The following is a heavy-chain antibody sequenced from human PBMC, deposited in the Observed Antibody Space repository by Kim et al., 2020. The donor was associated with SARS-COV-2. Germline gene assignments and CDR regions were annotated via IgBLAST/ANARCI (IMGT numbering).Heavy chain of an antibody. V-gene: IGHV3-15*01. CDR2: IKSKTDGGTT. Sequence: GGSLRLSCAASGFTFSNAWMSWVRQAPGKGLEWVGRIKSKTDGGTTDYAAPVQGRFTISRDDSKNTLYLQMNSLKTEDTALYYCTTERVYDYIWGSYRPFGYWGQGTLVTVSS. CDR1: GFTFSNAW. D-gene: IGHD3-16*02. CDR3: TTERVYDYIWGSYRPFGY. J-gene: IGHJ4*02.